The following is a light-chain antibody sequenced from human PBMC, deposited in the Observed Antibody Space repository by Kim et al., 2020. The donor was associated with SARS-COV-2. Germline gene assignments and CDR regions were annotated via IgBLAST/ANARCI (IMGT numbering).Light chain of an antibody. CDR1: QSISSY. V-gene: IGKV1-39*01. CDR3: QQSYSTLYS. Sequence: SACVRDKVTITCRESQSISSYLNWYQQKTGKAPELLICGTFSLQSGVPSRFSGSGSETEFTLTINSLQPEDFATYYCQQSYSTLYSFGQGTKLEIK. CDR2: GTF. J-gene: IGKJ2*03.